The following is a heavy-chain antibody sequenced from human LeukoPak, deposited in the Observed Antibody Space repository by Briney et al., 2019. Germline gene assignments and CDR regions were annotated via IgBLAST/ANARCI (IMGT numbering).Heavy chain of an antibody. Sequence: SETLSLTCTVSGGSISSYYWSWIRQPAGKGLEWIGRIYTSGSTNYNPSLKSRVTMSVDTSKNQFPLKLSSVTAADTAVYYCARVNLTYYYDSSGYIDYWGQGTLVTVSS. V-gene: IGHV4-4*07. J-gene: IGHJ4*02. CDR2: IYTSGST. D-gene: IGHD3-22*01. CDR3: ARVNLTYYYDSSGYIDY. CDR1: GGSISSYY.